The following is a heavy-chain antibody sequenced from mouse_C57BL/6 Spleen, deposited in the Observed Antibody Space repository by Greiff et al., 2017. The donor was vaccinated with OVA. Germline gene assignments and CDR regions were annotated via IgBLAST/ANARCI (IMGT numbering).Heavy chain of an antibody. D-gene: IGHD1-1*01. CDR3: ARVKLTFDY. Sequence: EVMLVESGGGLVKPGGSLKLSCAASGFTFSSYAMSWVRQTPEKRLEWVATISDGGSYTYYPDNVKGRFTISRDNAKNNLYLQMSHLKSEDTAMYYCARVKLTFDYWGKGTTLTVSS. J-gene: IGHJ2*01. CDR1: GFTFSSYA. V-gene: IGHV5-4*03. CDR2: ISDGGSYT.